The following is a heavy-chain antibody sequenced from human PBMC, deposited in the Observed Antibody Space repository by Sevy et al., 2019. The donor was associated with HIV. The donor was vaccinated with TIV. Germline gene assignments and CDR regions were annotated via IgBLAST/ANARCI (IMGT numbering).Heavy chain of an antibody. V-gene: IGHV3-23*01. CDR1: GFTFSSYA. CDR3: AKDSRPYGDYHY. Sequence: GGSLRLSCAASGFTFSSYAMSWVRHAPGKGLEWVSAISGSGGSTYYADSVKGRFTISRDNSKNTLYLQMNSLRAEDTAVYYCAKDSRPYGDYHYWGQGTLVTVSS. D-gene: IGHD4-17*01. CDR2: ISGSGGST. J-gene: IGHJ4*02.